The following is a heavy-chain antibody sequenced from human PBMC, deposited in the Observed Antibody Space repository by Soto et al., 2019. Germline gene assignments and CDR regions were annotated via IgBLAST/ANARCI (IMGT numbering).Heavy chain of an antibody. V-gene: IGHV1-2*02. CDR1: EYTFTGYY. J-gene: IGHJ4*02. CDR2: INPNGGGT. Sequence: QVQLVQSGAEVTKPGASVKVSCKTSEYTFTGYYLHWVRQAPGQRLEWMGWINPNGGGTIYAQKFQGRLTMTRDASITTAYMELSRLSSGDTAFYYCATSSDWSPLLDYWGQGTLVTVSS. D-gene: IGHD6-19*01. CDR3: ATSSDWSPLLDY.